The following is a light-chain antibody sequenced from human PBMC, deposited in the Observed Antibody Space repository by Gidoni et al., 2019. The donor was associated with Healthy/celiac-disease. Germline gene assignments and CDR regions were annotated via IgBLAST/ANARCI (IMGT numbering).Light chain of an antibody. J-gene: IGKJ5*01. CDR2: AAS. Sequence: DIQTIHSPYSLSTSVRDSVTITCRASQSISSYLNWYQQKPGKAPKLLSYAASSLQSGVPLRFSGSGAGTDFTLTISSLQPEDFATYYCQPSYSTPITFGQGTRLEI. CDR3: QPSYSTPIT. CDR1: QSISSY. V-gene: IGKV1-39*01.